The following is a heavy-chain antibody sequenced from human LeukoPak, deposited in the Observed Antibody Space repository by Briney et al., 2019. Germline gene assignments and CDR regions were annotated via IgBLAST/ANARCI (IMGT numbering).Heavy chain of an antibody. CDR3: ASLTSYDSRRERIDY. J-gene: IGHJ4*02. CDR1: GGTFSSYA. V-gene: IGHV1-69*04. D-gene: IGHD3-22*01. Sequence: ASVKVSCKASGGTFSSYAISWVRQAPGQGLEWMGRIIPILGIANYAQKFQGRVTITADKSTSTAYMELSSLRSEDTAVYYCASLTSYDSRRERIDYWGQGTLVTVSS. CDR2: IIPILGIA.